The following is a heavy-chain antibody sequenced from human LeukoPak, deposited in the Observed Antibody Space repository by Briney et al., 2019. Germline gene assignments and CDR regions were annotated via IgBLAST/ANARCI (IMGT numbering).Heavy chain of an antibody. D-gene: IGHD1-26*01. CDR3: AKDRTGDHPVDY. J-gene: IGHJ4*02. V-gene: IGHV3-30*02. Sequence: GGSLRLSCAASGFTFSSYGMHWVRQAPGKGLEWVALIRYDGSYKYYADSVKGRFTISRDNTKNTLYLQMNSLRTEDTAVYYCAKDRTGDHPVDYWGQGTLVTVSS. CDR2: IRYDGSYK. CDR1: GFTFSSYG.